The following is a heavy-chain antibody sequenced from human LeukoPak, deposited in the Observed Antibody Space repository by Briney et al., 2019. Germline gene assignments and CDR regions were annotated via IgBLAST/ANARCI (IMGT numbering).Heavy chain of an antibody. J-gene: IGHJ4*02. CDR2: ISGSGGST. CDR3: AKDVAWLVDWPFFDY. V-gene: IGHV3-23*01. D-gene: IGHD6-19*01. CDR1: GFTLTSYA. Sequence: GGSLRLSCAASGFTLTSYAMSWVAQAPGKGLKWVSAISGSGGSTYYADSVKGRFTISRDNSKNTLYLQMNSLRAEDTAVYYCAKDVAWLVDWPFFDYWGQGTLVTVSS.